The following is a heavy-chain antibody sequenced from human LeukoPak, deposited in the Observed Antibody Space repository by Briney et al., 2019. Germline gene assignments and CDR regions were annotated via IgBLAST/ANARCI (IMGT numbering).Heavy chain of an antibody. CDR2: IKQDGSEK. CDR3: AKSTAMVTADAY. J-gene: IGHJ4*02. V-gene: IGHV3-7*03. D-gene: IGHD5-18*01. CDR1: GFTFSNYW. Sequence: GGSLRLACAASGFTFSNYWMTWVRQAPKKGLEWVANIKQDGSEKYYVDSVKGRFTISRDNAKNSLYLQMNSLRAEDTAVYYCAKSTAMVTADAYWGQGTLVTVSS.